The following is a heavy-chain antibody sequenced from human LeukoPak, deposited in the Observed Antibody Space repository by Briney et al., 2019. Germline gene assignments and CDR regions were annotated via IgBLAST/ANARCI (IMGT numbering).Heavy chain of an antibody. D-gene: IGHD3-22*01. CDR1: GGSISSYY. V-gene: IGHV4-4*07. CDR3: ARDRYYYDSSARYFDY. Sequence: SETLSLTCNVSGGSISSYYWSWIRQPAGKGLEWIGRIHTSGSTNYSPSLKSRVTMSVDTSKNQFSLKLSSVTAADTAVYYCARDRYYYDSSARYFDYWGQGTLVTVSS. J-gene: IGHJ4*02. CDR2: IHTSGST.